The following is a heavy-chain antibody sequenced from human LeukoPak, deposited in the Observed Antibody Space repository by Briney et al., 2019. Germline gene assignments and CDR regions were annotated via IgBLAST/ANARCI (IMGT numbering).Heavy chain of an antibody. CDR1: EFTFSTYG. CDR2: ISYDGTNK. CDR3: AETGPTDF. Sequence: EGSLRLSCAASEFTFSTYGMHWVRQAPGKGLEWVAAISYDGTNKHYADSVKGRFTISRDNSKNMLYLQMNSLRAEDTALYYCAETGPTDFWGQGTLVTVSS. V-gene: IGHV3-30*03. J-gene: IGHJ4*02. D-gene: IGHD3-9*01.